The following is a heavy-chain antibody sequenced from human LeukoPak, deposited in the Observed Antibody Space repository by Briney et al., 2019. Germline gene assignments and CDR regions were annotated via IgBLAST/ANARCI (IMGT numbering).Heavy chain of an antibody. V-gene: IGHV4-34*01. CDR2: VNHSGST. Sequence: SETLSLTCAVYGGSFRGYYWSWIRQPPGKGLEWIGEVNHSGSTNYNPSLKNRIIISVDTSKNQFSLKLTSVTAADTAVYYCARHGEPLFDYWSQGTLVTVSS. CDR1: GGSFRGYY. J-gene: IGHJ4*02. CDR3: ARHGEPLFDY. D-gene: IGHD2-21*01.